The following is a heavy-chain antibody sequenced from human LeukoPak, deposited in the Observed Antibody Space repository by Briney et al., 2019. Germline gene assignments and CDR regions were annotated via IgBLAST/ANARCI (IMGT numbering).Heavy chain of an antibody. CDR1: GFTFSIYA. CDR3: AKGANYSPDY. Sequence: GGSLRLSCAASGFTFSIYAMSWVRQAPGKGLEWVSAISGSGGTTYYADSVKGRFSISRDNSKNTLYLQMNSQRAEDTAVYYCAKGANYSPDYWGQGTLVIVSS. CDR2: ISGSGGTT. V-gene: IGHV3-23*01. J-gene: IGHJ4*02. D-gene: IGHD5-24*01.